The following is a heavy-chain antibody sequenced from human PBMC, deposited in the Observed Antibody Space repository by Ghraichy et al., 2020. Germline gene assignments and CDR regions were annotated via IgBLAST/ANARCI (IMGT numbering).Heavy chain of an antibody. CDR1: GGSISSGGYY. CDR3: ARGGDFWSGPWGMDV. J-gene: IGHJ6*02. Sequence: SETLSLTCTVSGGSISSGGYYWSWIRQHPGKGLEWIGYIYYSGSTYYNPSLKSRVTISVDTSKNQFSLKLSSVTAADTAVYYCARGGDFWSGPWGMDVWGQGTTVTVSS. D-gene: IGHD3-3*01. CDR2: IYYSGST. V-gene: IGHV4-31*03.